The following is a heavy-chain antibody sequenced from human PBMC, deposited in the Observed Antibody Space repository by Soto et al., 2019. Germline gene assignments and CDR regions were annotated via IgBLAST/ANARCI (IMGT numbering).Heavy chain of an antibody. CDR1: GYTFTGYY. J-gene: IGHJ5*02. D-gene: IGHD2-15*01. V-gene: IGHV1-2*02. Sequence: GASVKVSCKASGYTFTGYYMHWVRQAPGQGLEWMGWINPNSGGTSYAQKFQGRVTMTRDTSISTAYMELSRLRSDDTAVYYCAEGYCSGGSCYWFDPWGQGTLVTVSS. CDR3: AEGYCSGGSCYWFDP. CDR2: INPNSGGT.